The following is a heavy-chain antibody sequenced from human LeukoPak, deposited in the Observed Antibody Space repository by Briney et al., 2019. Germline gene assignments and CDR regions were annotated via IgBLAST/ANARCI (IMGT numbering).Heavy chain of an antibody. D-gene: IGHD5-18*01. CDR3: ARDVRGYSHGYWYFDL. J-gene: IGHJ2*01. CDR2: INWNGGST. CDR1: GFTFDDYG. V-gene: IGHV3-20*01. Sequence: GGSLRLSCAASGFTFDDYGMSWVRQAPGKGLEWVSGINWNGGSTGYADSVKGRFTISRDNAKNSLYLQMNSLRAEDTALYHCARDVRGYSHGYWYFDLWGCGTLVTVSS.